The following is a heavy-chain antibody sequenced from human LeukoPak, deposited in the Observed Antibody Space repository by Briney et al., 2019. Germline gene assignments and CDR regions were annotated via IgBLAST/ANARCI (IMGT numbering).Heavy chain of an antibody. CDR3: ARGDGSNPYYFDY. Sequence: SETLSLTCTVSGGSISSSSYYWGWIRQPPGKGLEWIGSIYYSGSTYYNPSLNSRVTISVDTSNNQFSLRLSSVTAADTAVYYCARGDGSNPYYFDYWGQGTLVTVSS. D-gene: IGHD5-24*01. CDR2: IYYSGST. J-gene: IGHJ4*02. V-gene: IGHV4-39*01. CDR1: GGSISSSSYY.